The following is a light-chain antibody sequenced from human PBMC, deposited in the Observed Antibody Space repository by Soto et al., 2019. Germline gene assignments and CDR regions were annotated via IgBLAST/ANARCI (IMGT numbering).Light chain of an antibody. V-gene: IGKV3-20*01. CDR1: QSVSSNY. CDR2: GAS. Sequence: IVLKNSPGTLSLSPRERATLSWRASQSVSSNYLAWYQQKPGQAPRLLIHGASTRATGVPDRFSGSGSGTDFTLTISRLEPEDFAVYHCQQYGSLSWTFGQGTKVDIK. J-gene: IGKJ1*01. CDR3: QQYGSLSWT.